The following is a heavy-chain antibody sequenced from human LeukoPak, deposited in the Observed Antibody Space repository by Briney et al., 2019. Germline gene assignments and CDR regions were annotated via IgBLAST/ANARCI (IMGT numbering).Heavy chain of an antibody. J-gene: IGHJ4*02. CDR1: GYTFTSYY. CDR3: ARRYSSGWLLDY. Sequence: ASVKVSCKASGYTFTSYYVHWVRQAPGQGLEWMGIINPSGGSTSYAQKFQGRVTMTRDTSTSTVYMELSSLRSEDTAVYYCARRYSSGWLLDYWGQGTLVTVSS. CDR2: INPSGGST. D-gene: IGHD6-19*01. V-gene: IGHV1-46*01.